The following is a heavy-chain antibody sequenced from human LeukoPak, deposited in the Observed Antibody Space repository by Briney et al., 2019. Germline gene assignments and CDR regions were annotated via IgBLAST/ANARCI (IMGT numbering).Heavy chain of an antibody. J-gene: IGHJ4*02. CDR2: INHSGST. D-gene: IGHD3-22*01. CDR3: ATLGEYYDSSGYYYN. V-gene: IGHV4-34*08. CDR1: GFTFSSYS. Sequence: PGGSLRLSCAASGFTFSSYSMNWIRQPPGKGLEWIGEINHSGSTYCNPSLKSRVTISEDTSKNQFSLKLTSVTAADTAVYYCATLGEYYDSSGYYYNWGQGTLVTVSS.